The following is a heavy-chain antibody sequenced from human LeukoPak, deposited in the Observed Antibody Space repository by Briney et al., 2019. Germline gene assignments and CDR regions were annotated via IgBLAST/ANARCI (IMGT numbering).Heavy chain of an antibody. Sequence: GGSLRLSCVVSGFTFNRCWMNWVRQAPGKGLEWVAHINPDGRDTYYVDSVKGRFTISRDNAQNSMYLRMNSLRVVDTAVYYCTSWGDTTAEYFQRWGQGTLVTVSS. D-gene: IGHD2-21*02. CDR3: TSWGDTTAEYFQR. V-gene: IGHV3-7*01. CDR1: GFTFNRCW. J-gene: IGHJ1*01. CDR2: INPDGRDT.